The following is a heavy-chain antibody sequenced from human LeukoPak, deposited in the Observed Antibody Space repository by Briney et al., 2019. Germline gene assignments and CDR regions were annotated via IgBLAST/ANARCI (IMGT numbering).Heavy chain of an antibody. CDR1: GFTFSNYW. V-gene: IGHV3-7*01. CDR2: IKQDGRVK. J-gene: IGHJ4*02. CDR3: ARDRDDGGFEY. D-gene: IGHD4-23*01. Sequence: GGALRLSCAAPGFTFSNYWMSWGRQAPEKGVGWVANIKQDGRVKQYVDSMKGRFTISRDNAKNSLYLQMNSLRVEDTAVYYCARDRDDGGFEYWGQGTLVTVSS.